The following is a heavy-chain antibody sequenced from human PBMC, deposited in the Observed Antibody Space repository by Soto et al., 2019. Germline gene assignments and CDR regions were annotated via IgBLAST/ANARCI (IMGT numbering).Heavy chain of an antibody. CDR1: GFTFSNAW. CDR3: TTDGLFYCSTTSCYGMDV. Sequence: VGSLRLSCAASGFTFSNAWMSWVRQAPGKGLEWVGRFKSKTDGGTTDYAAPVKGRFTISRDDSKNTLYLQMNSLKTEDTAVYYCTTDGLFYCSTTSCYGMDVWGQGTTVTVSS. CDR2: FKSKTDGGTT. J-gene: IGHJ6*02. V-gene: IGHV3-15*01. D-gene: IGHD2-2*01.